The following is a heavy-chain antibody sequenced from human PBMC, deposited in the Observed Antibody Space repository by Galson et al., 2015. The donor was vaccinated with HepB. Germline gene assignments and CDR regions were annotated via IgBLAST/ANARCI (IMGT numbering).Heavy chain of an antibody. CDR3: ARGGGEGWELLPPFDI. CDR1: GYTFTSYY. Sequence: SVKVSCKASGYTFTSYYMHWVRQAPGQGLEWMGIINPSGGSTSYAQKFQGRVTMTRDTSTSTFYMELSSLRSEDTAVYYCARGGGEGWELLPPFDIWGQGTMVTVSS. V-gene: IGHV1-46*01. CDR2: INPSGGST. J-gene: IGHJ3*02. D-gene: IGHD1-26*01.